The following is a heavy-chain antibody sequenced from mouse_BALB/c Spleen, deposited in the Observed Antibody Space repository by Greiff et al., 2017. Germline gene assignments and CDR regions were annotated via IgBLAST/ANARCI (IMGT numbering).Heavy chain of an antibody. D-gene: IGHD1-1*02. CDR1: GFSLSTSGMG. CDR3: ARGLWPYYAMDY. J-gene: IGHJ4*01. Sequence: QVTLKESGPGILQPSQTLSLTCSFSGFSLSTSGMGVSWIRQPSGKGLEWLAHIYWDDDKRYNPSLKSRLTISKDTSSNQVFLKITSVDTADTATYYCARGLWPYYAMDYWGQGTSVTVSS. CDR2: IYWDDDK. V-gene: IGHV8-12*01.